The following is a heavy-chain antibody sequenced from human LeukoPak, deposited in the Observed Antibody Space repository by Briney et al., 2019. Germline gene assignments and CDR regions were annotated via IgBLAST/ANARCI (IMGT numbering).Heavy chain of an antibody. J-gene: IGHJ4*02. Sequence: GGSLRLSCAASGFTVSSNYMSWVRQAPGKGLEWVSVIYSDGSTYYADSVKGRFTISRDNSKNTLYLQMNSLRAEDTAVYYCARDKGVFGGVMDYWGQGTLVTVSS. CDR2: IYSDGST. CDR1: GFTVSSNY. CDR3: ARDKGVFGGVMDY. D-gene: IGHD3-16*01. V-gene: IGHV3-53*01.